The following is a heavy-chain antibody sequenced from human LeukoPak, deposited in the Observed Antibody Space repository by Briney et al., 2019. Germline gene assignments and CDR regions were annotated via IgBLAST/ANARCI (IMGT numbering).Heavy chain of an antibody. J-gene: IGHJ5*02. CDR2: MNPNSGNT. D-gene: IGHD1-26*01. Sequence: ASVKVSCKASGYTFTSYDINWVRQATGQGLEWMGWMNPNSGNTGYAQKFQGRVTITRNTSISTAYMELSSLRSEDTAVYYCARGLSSGSYVRNWFDPWGQGTLVTVSS. CDR1: GYTFTSYD. CDR3: ARGLSSGSYVRNWFDP. V-gene: IGHV1-8*03.